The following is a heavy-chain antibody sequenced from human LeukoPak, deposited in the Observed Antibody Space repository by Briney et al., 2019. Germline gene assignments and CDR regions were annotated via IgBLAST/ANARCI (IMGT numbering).Heavy chain of an antibody. CDR2: IYYSGST. Sequence: YYXXXIXQPPGKGLXXXGYIYYSGSTNYNPSLKSRVTISVDTSKNQFSLKLSSVTAADTAVYYCARASMGAISIAFDIWGQGTMVTVSS. J-gene: IGHJ3*02. CDR3: ARASMGAISIAFDI. CDR1: YY. D-gene: IGHD1-26*01. V-gene: IGHV4-59*01.